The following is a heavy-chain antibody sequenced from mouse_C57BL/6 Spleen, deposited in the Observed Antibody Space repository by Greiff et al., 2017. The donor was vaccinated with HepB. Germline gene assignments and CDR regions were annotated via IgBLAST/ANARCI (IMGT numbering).Heavy chain of an antibody. J-gene: IGHJ1*03. D-gene: IGHD4-1*01. V-gene: IGHV1-15*01. CDR3: TRKTGTYFDV. CDR2: IDPETGGT. Sequence: QVTLKESGAELVRPGASVTLSCKASGYTFTDYEMHWVKQTPVHGLEWIGAIDPETGGTAYNQKFKGKAILTADKSSSTAYMELRSLTSEDSAVYYCTRKTGTYFDVWGTGTTVTVSS. CDR1: GYTFTDYE.